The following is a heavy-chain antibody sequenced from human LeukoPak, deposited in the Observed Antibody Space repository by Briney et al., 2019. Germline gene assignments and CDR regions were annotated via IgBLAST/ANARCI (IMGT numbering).Heavy chain of an antibody. V-gene: IGHV3-30*18. J-gene: IGHJ4*02. CDR3: AKDMMRIQLWLGFDY. Sequence: GGSLRLSCAASGFTFSTYSMNWVRQAPGKGLEWVAVISYDGSNKYYADSVKGRFTISRDNSKNTLYLQMNSLRAEDTAVYYCAKDMMRIQLWLGFDYWGQGTLVTVSS. CDR1: GFTFSTYS. D-gene: IGHD5-18*01. CDR2: ISYDGSNK.